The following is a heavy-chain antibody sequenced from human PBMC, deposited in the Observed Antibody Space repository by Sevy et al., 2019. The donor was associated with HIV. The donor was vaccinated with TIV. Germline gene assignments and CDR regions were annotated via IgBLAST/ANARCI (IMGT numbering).Heavy chain of an antibody. Sequence: ASVKVSCKASGYTFTGYYMHWVRQAPGQGLEWMGWINPNSGGTNYAQKFQGWVTMTRDTSISTAYMELSRLRSDDTAVYYCARGHLGDFWSGYYPSPPYYYYYGMDVWGQGTTVTVSS. CDR1: GYTFTGYY. CDR3: ARGHLGDFWSGYYPSPPYYYYYGMDV. V-gene: IGHV1-2*04. J-gene: IGHJ6*02. D-gene: IGHD3-3*01. CDR2: INPNSGGT.